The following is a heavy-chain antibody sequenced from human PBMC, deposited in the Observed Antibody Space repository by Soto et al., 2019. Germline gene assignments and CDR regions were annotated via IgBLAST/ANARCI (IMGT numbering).Heavy chain of an antibody. CDR3: AQSKVGATSNYFDY. V-gene: IGHV3-23*01. Sequence: EVQLLESGGGLVQPGGSLRLSCAASGFTFSSYAMSWVRQAPGKGLEWVSGISGSGGITYYADSVKGRFTISRDNSKNTLDLQLNSLRAEDTAVYYCAQSKVGATSNYFDYWGQGTLVTVSS. J-gene: IGHJ4*02. CDR2: ISGSGGIT. D-gene: IGHD1-26*01. CDR1: GFTFSSYA.